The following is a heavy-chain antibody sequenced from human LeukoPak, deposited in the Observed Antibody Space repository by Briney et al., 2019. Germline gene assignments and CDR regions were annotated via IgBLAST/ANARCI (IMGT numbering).Heavy chain of an antibody. CDR2: IWYDGGNK. J-gene: IGHJ4*02. CDR3: ARAAYDSSGYLTL. CDR1: GFTFSSYG. Sequence: GGSLRLSCEASGFTFSSYGMHWVRQAPGKWLEWVAVIWYDGGNKYYADSVKGRFTISRDNSKNTLYLQMNSLRAEDTAVYYCARAAYDSSGYLTLRGQGTLVTVSS. V-gene: IGHV3-33*01. D-gene: IGHD3-22*01.